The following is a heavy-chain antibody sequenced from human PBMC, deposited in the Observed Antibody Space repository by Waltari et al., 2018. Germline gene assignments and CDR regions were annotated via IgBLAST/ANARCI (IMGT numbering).Heavy chain of an antibody. CDR2: ISAYNGNT. CDR1: GYTFTSYG. Sequence: LVQSGAEVKKPGASVKVSCKASGYTFTSYGISWVRQAPGQGLEWMGWISAYNGNTNYAQKLQGRVTMTTDTSTSTAYMELRSLRSDDTAVYYCARPHIQLWSYSYFDYWGQGTLVTVSS. D-gene: IGHD5-18*01. V-gene: IGHV1-18*01. CDR3: ARPHIQLWSYSYFDY. J-gene: IGHJ4*02.